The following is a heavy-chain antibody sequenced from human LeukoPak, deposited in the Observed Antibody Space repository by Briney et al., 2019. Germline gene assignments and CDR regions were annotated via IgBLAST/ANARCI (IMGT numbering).Heavy chain of an antibody. J-gene: IGHJ3*02. V-gene: IGHV1-69*04. Sequence: SVKVSCKASGYTFTSYYMHWVRQAPGQGLEWMGRIIPILGIANYAQKFQGRVTITADKSTSTAYMELSSLRSEDTAVYYCARAGRGIVGATAIDAFDIWGQGTMVTVSS. CDR2: IIPILGIA. CDR1: GYTFTSYY. D-gene: IGHD1-26*01. CDR3: ARAGRGIVGATAIDAFDI.